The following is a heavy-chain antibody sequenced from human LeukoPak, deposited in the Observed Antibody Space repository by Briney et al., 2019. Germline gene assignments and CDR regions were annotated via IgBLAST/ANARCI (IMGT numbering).Heavy chain of an antibody. CDR1: GYTLTDYY. V-gene: IGHV1-46*01. CDR3: ARVGGLIAAATLFDY. J-gene: IGHJ4*02. D-gene: IGHD6-13*01. CDR2: INPSGGST. Sequence: ASVKVSCKASGYTLTDYYLHWVRQAPGQGLEWMGIINPSGGSTSYAQKFQGRVTMTRDTSTSTVYMELSSLRSEDTAVYYCARVGGLIAAATLFDYWGQGTLVTVSS.